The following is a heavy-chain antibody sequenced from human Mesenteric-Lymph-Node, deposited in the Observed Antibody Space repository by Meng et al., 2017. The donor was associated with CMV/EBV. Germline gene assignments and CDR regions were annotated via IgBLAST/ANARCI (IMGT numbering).Heavy chain of an antibody. V-gene: IGHV1-69*05. CDR3: ARSYYGSGSYRYGNFDY. J-gene: IGHJ4*02. D-gene: IGHD3-10*01. Sequence: SVKVSCKASGYTFTSYAISWVRQAPGQGLEWMGGIIPIFGTANYAQKFQGRVTITTDESTSTAYMELSSLRSEDTAVYYCARSYYGSGSYRYGNFDYWGQGTLVTVSS. CDR1: GYTFTSYA. CDR2: IIPIFGTA.